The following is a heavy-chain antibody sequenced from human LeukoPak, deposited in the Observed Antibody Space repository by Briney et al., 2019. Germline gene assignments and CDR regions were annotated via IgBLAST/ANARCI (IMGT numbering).Heavy chain of an antibody. V-gene: IGHV3-53*01. CDR2: IYSGGST. D-gene: IGHD4-17*01. CDR1: GLTVSSNY. J-gene: IGHJ4*02. CDR3: ARGPNDYGDQGDY. Sequence: PGGSLRLSCAASGLTVSSNYMSWVRQAPGKGLEWVSVIYSGGSTYYADSVKGRFTISRDNSKNTLYLQMNSLRAEDTAVYYCARGPNDYGDQGDYWGQGTLVTVSS.